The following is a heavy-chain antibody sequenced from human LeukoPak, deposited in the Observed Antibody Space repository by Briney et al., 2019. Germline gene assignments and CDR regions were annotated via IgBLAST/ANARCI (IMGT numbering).Heavy chain of an antibody. D-gene: IGHD2-2*01. CDR3: ARGQTGYCSSTSRYHWFDP. Sequence: SETLSLTCTVSGGSISSYYWSWIRQPPGKGLEWIGYIYYSGSTNYNPSLKSRVTISVDTSKNQFSLKLSSVTAADTAVYYCARGQTGYCSSTSRYHWFDPWGQGTLVTVSS. J-gene: IGHJ5*02. V-gene: IGHV4-59*01. CDR1: GGSISSYY. CDR2: IYYSGST.